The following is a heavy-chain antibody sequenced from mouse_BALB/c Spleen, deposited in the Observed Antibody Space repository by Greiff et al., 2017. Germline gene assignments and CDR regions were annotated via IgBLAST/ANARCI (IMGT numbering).Heavy chain of an antibody. CDR2: INPSSGYT. CDR3: ARWGYYVDY. CDR1: GYTFTSYT. Sequence: VQLQESGAELVRPGSSVKISCKASGYTFTSYTMHWVKQRPGQGLEWIGYINPSSGYTEYNQKFKDKTTLTADKSSSTAYMQLSSLTSEDSAVYYCARWGYYVDYWGQGTTLTVAS. V-gene: IGHV1-4*02. J-gene: IGHJ2*01.